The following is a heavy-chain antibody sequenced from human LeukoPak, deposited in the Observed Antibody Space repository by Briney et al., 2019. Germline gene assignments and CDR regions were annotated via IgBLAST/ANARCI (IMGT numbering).Heavy chain of an antibody. J-gene: IGHJ3*02. CDR2: INWNGGST. Sequence: GGSLRLPCAASGFTFDDYGMSWVRQAPGKGLEWVSGINWNGGSTGYADSVKGRFTISRDNAKNSLYLQMNSLRAEDTALYYCARVGLLWFGIGAFDIWGQGTMVTVSS. CDR1: GFTFDDYG. V-gene: IGHV3-20*04. D-gene: IGHD3-10*01. CDR3: ARVGLLWFGIGAFDI.